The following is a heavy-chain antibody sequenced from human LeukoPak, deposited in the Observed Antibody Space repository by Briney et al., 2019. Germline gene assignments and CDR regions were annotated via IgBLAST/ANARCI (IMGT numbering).Heavy chain of an antibody. CDR3: ARDPRYCSSTSCRPWNWFDP. Sequence: ASVKVSCKASGYTFTGYYMHWVRQAPGQGLEWMGWINPNSGGTNYAQKFQGRVTMTRDTSISTAYMELSRLRSDDTAVYYCARDPRYCSSTSCRPWNWFDPWSQGTLVTVSS. CDR1: GYTFTGYY. CDR2: INPNSGGT. J-gene: IGHJ5*02. D-gene: IGHD2-2*01. V-gene: IGHV1-2*02.